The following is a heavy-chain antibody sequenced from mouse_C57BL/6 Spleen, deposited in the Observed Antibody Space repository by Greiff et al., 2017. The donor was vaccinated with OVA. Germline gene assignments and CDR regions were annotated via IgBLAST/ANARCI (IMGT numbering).Heavy chain of an antibody. CDR3: ARRSRYDGYYVDY. CDR2: INPSTGGT. J-gene: IGHJ2*01. D-gene: IGHD2-3*01. V-gene: IGHV1-42*01. CDR1: GYSFTGYY. Sequence: VQLQQSGPELVKPGASVKISCKASGYSFTGYYMNWVKQSPEKSLEWIGEINPSTGGTTYNQKFKAKATLTVDKSSSTAYMQLKSLTSEDSAVYYCARRSRYDGYYVDYWGQGTTLTVSS.